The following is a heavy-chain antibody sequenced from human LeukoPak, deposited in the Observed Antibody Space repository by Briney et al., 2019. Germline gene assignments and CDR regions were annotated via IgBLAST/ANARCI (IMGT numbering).Heavy chain of an antibody. D-gene: IGHD6-13*01. V-gene: IGHV3-30*02. CDR3: AKGGIAAAGTITPADY. J-gene: IGHJ4*02. CDR2: IRYDGGNK. Sequence: PGGSLRLSCAASGFTFSSYGMHWVRQAPGKGLEWVAFIRYDGGNKYYADSVKGRFTISRDNSKNTLYLQMNSLRAEDTAVYYCAKGGIAAAGTITPADYWGQGTLVTVSS. CDR1: GFTFSSYG.